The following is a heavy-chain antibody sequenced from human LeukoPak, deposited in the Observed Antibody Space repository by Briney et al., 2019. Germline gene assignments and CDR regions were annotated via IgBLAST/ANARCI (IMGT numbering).Heavy chain of an antibody. V-gene: IGHV4-59*08. Sequence: SETLSLTCTVSGGSISSYYWSWIRQPPGKGLEWIGYIYYSGSTNYNPSLKSRVTISVDTSKNQFSLKLSSVTAADTAVYYCARQKAGAIVTYNWFDPWGQGTLVTVSS. CDR2: IYYSGST. J-gene: IGHJ5*02. D-gene: IGHD1-26*01. CDR1: GGSISSYY. CDR3: ARQKAGAIVTYNWFDP.